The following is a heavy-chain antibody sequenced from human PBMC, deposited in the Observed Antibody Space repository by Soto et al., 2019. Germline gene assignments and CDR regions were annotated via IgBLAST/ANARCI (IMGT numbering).Heavy chain of an antibody. CDR3: ARRYGSAFDI. Sequence: SETLSLTCTVSDASISSYYWSWIRQPPGKGLEWIGYIYYSGSTNYNPSLKSRVTISVDTSKNQFSLKLSSVTAADTAVYYCARRYGSAFDIWGQGTMVTVSS. CDR2: IYYSGST. V-gene: IGHV4-59*01. J-gene: IGHJ3*02. CDR1: DASISSYY. D-gene: IGHD3-10*01.